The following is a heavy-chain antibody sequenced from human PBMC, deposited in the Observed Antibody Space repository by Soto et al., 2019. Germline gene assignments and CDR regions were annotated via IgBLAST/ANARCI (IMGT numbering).Heavy chain of an antibody. Sequence: SETLSLTCTVSGGSISSYYWSWIRQPPGKGLEWIGYIYYSGSTNYNPSLKSRVTISVDTSKNQFSLKLSSVTAADTAVYYCARHAGFFRAGYYYYYMDVWGKGTTVTVSS. CDR2: IYYSGST. J-gene: IGHJ6*03. D-gene: IGHD3-10*01. CDR3: ARHAGFFRAGYYYYYMDV. V-gene: IGHV4-59*08. CDR1: GGSISSYY.